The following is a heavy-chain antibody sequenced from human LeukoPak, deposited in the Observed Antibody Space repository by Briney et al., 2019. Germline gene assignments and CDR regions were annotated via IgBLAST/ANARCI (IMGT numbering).Heavy chain of an antibody. Sequence: ASVKVSCKASGYTFTSYDINWVRQATGQGLEWMGWMNPNSGNTGYAQKFQGRVTMTRNTSISTAYMELSSLRSEDTAVYYCARGRLRFGEGELDYWGQGTLVTVSS. V-gene: IGHV1-8*01. J-gene: IGHJ4*02. D-gene: IGHD3-10*01. CDR3: ARGRLRFGEGELDY. CDR2: MNPNSGNT. CDR1: GYTFTSYD.